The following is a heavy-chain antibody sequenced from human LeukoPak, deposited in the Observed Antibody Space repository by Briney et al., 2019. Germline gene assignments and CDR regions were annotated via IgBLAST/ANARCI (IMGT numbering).Heavy chain of an antibody. D-gene: IGHD2-15*01. J-gene: IGHJ5*02. V-gene: IGHV3-7*05. CDR3: ARISQRSFDP. CDR2: IKQDGVEQ. CDR1: GFTFSSYW. Sequence: GGSLRLSCAASGFTFSSYWMSWVRQAPGKGLEWVANIKQDGVEQYYVDSVEGRFTISRDNAKSSLSLQMNSLRAEDTAVYYCARISQRSFDPCGQGTLVTVSS.